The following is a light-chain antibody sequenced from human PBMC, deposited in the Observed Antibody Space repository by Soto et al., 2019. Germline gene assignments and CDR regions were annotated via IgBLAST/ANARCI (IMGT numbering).Light chain of an antibody. Sequence: QSVLTQPPSVSGAPGQRVTISCTGSSSNIGAGYGVHWYQQLPGTAPKLLIYGNTNRPSGVPDRFSGSKSGTSVSLAITGLQAEDEAEYYCQSYDSSLSGNWVFGGGTKVTVL. J-gene: IGLJ3*02. CDR3: QSYDSSLSGNWV. CDR1: SSNIGAGYG. CDR2: GNT. V-gene: IGLV1-40*01.